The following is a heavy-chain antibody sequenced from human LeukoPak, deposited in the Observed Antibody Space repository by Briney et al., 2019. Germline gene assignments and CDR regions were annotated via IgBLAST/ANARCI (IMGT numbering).Heavy chain of an antibody. CDR3: AAPGGSSSWKISGAFDI. J-gene: IGHJ3*02. V-gene: IGHV1-58*02. CDR2: IVVGSGNT. D-gene: IGHD6-13*01. Sequence: GTSVKVSCKASGFTFTSSAMQWVRQARGQRLEWIGWIVVGSGNTNYAQKFQERVTITRDMSTSTAYMELSSLRSEDTAVHYCAAPGGSSSWKISGAFDIWGQGTMVTVSS. CDR1: GFTFTSSA.